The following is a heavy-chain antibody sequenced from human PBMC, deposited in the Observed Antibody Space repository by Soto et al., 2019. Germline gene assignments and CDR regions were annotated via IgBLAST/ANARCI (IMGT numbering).Heavy chain of an antibody. V-gene: IGHV3-9*01. CDR3: AKDIRAYYDSSGYPDY. CDR2: ISWNSGSI. J-gene: IGHJ4*02. Sequence: PGGSLRLSCAASGFTFDDYAMHWVRQAPGKGLEWVSGISWNSGSIGYADSVKGRFTISRDNAKNSLYLQMNSLRAEDTALYYCAKDIRAYYDSSGYPDYWGQGTLVTVSS. D-gene: IGHD3-22*01. CDR1: GFTFDDYA.